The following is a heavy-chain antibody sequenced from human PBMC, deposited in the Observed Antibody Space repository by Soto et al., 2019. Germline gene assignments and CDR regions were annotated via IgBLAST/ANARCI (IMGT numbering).Heavy chain of an antibody. CDR1: GYSFTSYW. D-gene: IGHD3-22*01. CDR3: ARTYYYDSSGYYYRGYYYYGMDV. CDR2: IDPSDSYT. V-gene: IGHV5-10-1*01. Sequence: PGESLKISCKGSGYSFTSYWISGVRQMPGKGLEWMGRIDPSDSYTNYSPSFQGHVTISADKSISTAYLQWSSLKASDTAMYYCARTYYYDSSGYYYRGYYYYGMDVWGQGTTVTVSS. J-gene: IGHJ6*02.